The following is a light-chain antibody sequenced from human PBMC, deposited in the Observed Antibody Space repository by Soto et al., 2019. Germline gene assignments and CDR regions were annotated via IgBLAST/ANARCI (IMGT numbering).Light chain of an antibody. CDR1: SSDAGGYNY. V-gene: IGLV2-14*01. CDR3: SSYTSSNTYG. J-gene: IGLJ1*01. CDR2: DVS. Sequence: TQTASVSGSPGQTITISCIGTSSDAGGYNYVSWYQHHPGKAPKLMIYDVSYRTSGVSNRFSGSKSGNTASLTISGLQAEDEADYYCSSYTSSNTYGFGPGTKVTVL.